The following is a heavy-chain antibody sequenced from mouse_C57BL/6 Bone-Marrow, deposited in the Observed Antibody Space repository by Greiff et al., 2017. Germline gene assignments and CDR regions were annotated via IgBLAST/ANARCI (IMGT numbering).Heavy chain of an antibody. CDR3: SCFHYYYSSDPCAY. CDR2: ILPEGGST. J-gene: IGHJ3*01. D-gene: IGHD1-1*01. CDR1: GYTFSGYW. Sequence: VQLQQSGAELMKPGASVKLSCKATGYTFSGYWIEWVKQRPGKGLEWIGEILPEGGSTNYHEKFKGKATFTADTSSNTAYMQLSSLTSEDSAIYYFSCFHYYYSSDPCAYRGQGTLVTGSA. V-gene: IGHV1-9*01.